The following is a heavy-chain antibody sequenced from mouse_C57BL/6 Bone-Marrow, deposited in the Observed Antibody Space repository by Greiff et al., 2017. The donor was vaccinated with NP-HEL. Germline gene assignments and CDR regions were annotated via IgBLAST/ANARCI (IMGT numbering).Heavy chain of an antibody. V-gene: IGHV5-9-1*02. J-gene: IGHJ1*03. Sequence: DVMLVESGEGLVKPGGSLKLSCAASGFTFSSYAMSWVRQTPEKRLEWVAYISSGGDYIYYADTVKGRFTISRDNARNTLYLQMSSLKSEDTAMYYCTRDRDGYDDLWYFDVWGTGTTVTVSS. D-gene: IGHD2-2*01. CDR2: ISSGGDYI. CDR3: TRDRDGYDDLWYFDV. CDR1: GFTFSSYA.